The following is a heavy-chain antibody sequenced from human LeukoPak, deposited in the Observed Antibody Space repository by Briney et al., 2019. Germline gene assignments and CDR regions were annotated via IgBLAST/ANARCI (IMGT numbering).Heavy chain of an antibody. CDR2: IYSGGST. CDR3: ARLRVVPAARGGGFDY. J-gene: IGHJ4*03. Sequence: GGSLRLSCAASGFTVSSNYMSWVRQAPGKGLEWVSVIYSGGSTYYADSVKGRFTISRDNSKNTLYLQMNSLRAEDTAVYYCARLRVVPAARGGGFDYWGQGATVTVSS. D-gene: IGHD2-2*01. V-gene: IGHV3-53*01. CDR1: GFTVSSNY.